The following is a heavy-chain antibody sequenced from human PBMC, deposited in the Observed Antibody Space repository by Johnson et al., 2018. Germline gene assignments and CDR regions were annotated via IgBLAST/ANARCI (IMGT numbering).Heavy chain of an antibody. CDR3: ARDVGQWNDAFDI. CDR1: GFTFSSYG. J-gene: IGHJ3*02. Sequence: QVQLVESGGGVVQPGRSLRLSCAASGFTFSSYGMHWVRQAPGKGLEWVAVISYEGSNKYYADSGKGRFTISRDNSKNTPYLQMNSLRAEDTAVYYCARDVGQWNDAFDIWGQGTMVTVS. CDR2: ISYEGSNK. D-gene: IGHD6-19*01. V-gene: IGHV3-30*03.